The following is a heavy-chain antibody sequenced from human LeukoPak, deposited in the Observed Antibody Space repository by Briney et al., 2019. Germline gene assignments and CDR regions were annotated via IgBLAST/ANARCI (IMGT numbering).Heavy chain of an antibody. V-gene: IGHV4-59*01. CDR1: GGSISSYY. CDR3: ARDRGGYDPYYFDY. CDR2: IYYSGST. J-gene: IGHJ4*02. D-gene: IGHD5-12*01. Sequence: SETLSLTCTVSGGSISSYYWSWIRQPPGKGLEWIGYIYYSGSTNYNPSLKSRVTISVDTSKNQFSLKLSSVTVADTAVYYCARDRGGYDPYYFDYWGQGTLVTVSS.